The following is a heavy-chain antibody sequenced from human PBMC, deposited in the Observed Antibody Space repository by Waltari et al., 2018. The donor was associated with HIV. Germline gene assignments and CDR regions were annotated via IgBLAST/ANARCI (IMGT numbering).Heavy chain of an antibody. Sequence: QLQLQESGPGLVKPSDTLSLTCTVSGGSISSSSYYWGWIRQPPGKGLEWIGSIYYSGSTYYNPSLKSRVTIAVDTSKNQFSLKLSSVTAADTAVYYCARAVQGYCSGGSCENYFDYWGQGTLVTVSS. CDR1: GGSISSSSYY. V-gene: IGHV4-39*01. D-gene: IGHD2-15*01. CDR2: IYYSGST. J-gene: IGHJ4*02. CDR3: ARAVQGYCSGGSCENYFDY.